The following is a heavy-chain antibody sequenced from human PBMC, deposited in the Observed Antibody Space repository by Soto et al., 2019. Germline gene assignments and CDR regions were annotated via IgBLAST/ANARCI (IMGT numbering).Heavy chain of an antibody. J-gene: IGHJ3*02. CDR2: IYYSGST. V-gene: IGHV4-39*06. CDR1: GGSISSSSYY. CDR3: ARDPSTQFAAFDI. Sequence: SETLSLTCTVSGGSISSSSYYWGWIRQPPGKGLEWIGSIYYSGSTYYNPSLKSRVTISVDTSKNQFPLKLSPVTAADSAVYYCARDPSTQFAAFDIWGQGTMVTVSS. D-gene: IGHD3-16*01.